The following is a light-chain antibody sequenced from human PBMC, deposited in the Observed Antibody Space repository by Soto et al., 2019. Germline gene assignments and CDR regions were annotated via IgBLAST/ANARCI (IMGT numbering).Light chain of an antibody. V-gene: IGLV2-23*02. J-gene: IGLJ1*01. Sequence: SLLAQPASVSGSPGQSITLSYNGTSSDVGSYNLVSWYQQHPGKAPKLMIYEVSKRPSGVSNRFSGSKSGNTASLTISGLQAEDEADYYCCSYAGSSTPLIFGTGTKVTVL. CDR2: EVS. CDR1: SSDVGSYNL. CDR3: CSYAGSSTPLI.